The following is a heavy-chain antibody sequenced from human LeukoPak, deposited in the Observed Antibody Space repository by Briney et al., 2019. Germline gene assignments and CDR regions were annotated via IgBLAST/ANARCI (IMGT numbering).Heavy chain of an antibody. D-gene: IGHD2-21*02. J-gene: IGHJ4*02. Sequence: ASVKVSCKASGYIFTKYVVHWVRQAPGQRPEWMGWIKAGNGDTKYSQNFQDRHTITRGTSASTVYMELSSLTSEDTALYYCARDDCGDTCYPGGYWGQGTLVTVSS. CDR2: IKAGNGDT. CDR3: ARDDCGDTCYPGGY. V-gene: IGHV1-3*01. CDR1: GYIFTKYV.